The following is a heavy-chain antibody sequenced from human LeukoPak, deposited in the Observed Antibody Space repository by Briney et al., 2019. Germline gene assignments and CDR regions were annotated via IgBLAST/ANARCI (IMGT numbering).Heavy chain of an antibody. CDR2: IYYSGST. J-gene: IGHJ4*02. CDR3: ARHSRARSPGVVTAASIDY. CDR1: GGSISSSSYY. D-gene: IGHD2-21*02. Sequence: SETLSLTCTVSGGSISSSSYYWGWIRQPPGKGLEWVGSIYYSGSTYYNPSSKSRVTISVDTTENQFSLKLSSVTAADTAVHYCARHSRARSPGVVTAASIDYWGQGTLVTVSS. V-gene: IGHV4-39*01.